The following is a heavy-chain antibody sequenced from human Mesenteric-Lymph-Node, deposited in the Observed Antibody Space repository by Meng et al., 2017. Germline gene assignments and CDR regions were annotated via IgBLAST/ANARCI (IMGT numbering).Heavy chain of an antibody. D-gene: IGHD1-26*01. CDR1: GGSYSGYY. CDR3: AKEGASA. Sequence: QGKLQQLGAGLLTPSETLSLTCAVYGGSYSGYYWGLIRQPPGKGLEWIGEINNSGSTNYNPPLTSRVTMSVDTSTTQFSLKLSSVTAADTAVYYCAKEGASAWGQGTLVTVSS. V-gene: IGHV4-34*01. J-gene: IGHJ4*02. CDR2: INNSGST.